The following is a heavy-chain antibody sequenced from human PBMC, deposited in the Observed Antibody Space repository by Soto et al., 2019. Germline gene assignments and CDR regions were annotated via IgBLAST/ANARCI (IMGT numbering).Heavy chain of an antibody. D-gene: IGHD3-16*01. Sequence: QVQLVESGGGVVQPGASLRLSCVGSGFTFRSYVIHWVRQAPGKGLEWVALTSYDGSNKYYDDAVKGRFTISRDNSRNTVDLHMDSLRLEDTALYYCARWGTTGGLDVWGQGTLVSVSS. CDR3: ARWGTTGGLDV. V-gene: IGHV3-30*19. CDR2: TSYDGSNK. J-gene: IGHJ4*02. CDR1: GFTFRSYV.